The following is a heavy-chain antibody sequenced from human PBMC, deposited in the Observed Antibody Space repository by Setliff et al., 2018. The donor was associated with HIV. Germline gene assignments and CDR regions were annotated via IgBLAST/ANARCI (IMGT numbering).Heavy chain of an antibody. V-gene: IGHV1-18*01. CDR1: GYTFTSYC. J-gene: IGHJ5*02. CDR3: AGFALRGCAWLGCCFDL. D-gene: IGHD3-9*01. Sequence: ASVKVSCKASGYTFTSYCISWVRQAPGQGLEWMGWISAYNGNTNYAQKLQGRVTMTTDTSTSTAYMVLRSLRSDETAVEYCAGFALRGCAWLGCCFDLWGQGTLVTVSS. CDR2: ISAYNGNT.